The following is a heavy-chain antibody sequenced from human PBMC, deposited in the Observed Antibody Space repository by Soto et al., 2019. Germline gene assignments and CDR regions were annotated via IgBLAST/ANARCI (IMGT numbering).Heavy chain of an antibody. D-gene: IGHD3-10*01. Sequence: SETMYITSTVSGDSISSGDYYWSWKNKPPGKGLEWIGYIYYSGSTYYNPSLKSRVTISVDTSKNQFSLKLSSVTAADTAVYYCPRAAYYYGSGTYYPWGQGTLVTVS. CDR3: PRAAYYYGSGTYYP. CDR2: IYYSGST. J-gene: IGHJ5*02. V-gene: IGHV4-30-4*01. CDR1: GDSISSGDYY.